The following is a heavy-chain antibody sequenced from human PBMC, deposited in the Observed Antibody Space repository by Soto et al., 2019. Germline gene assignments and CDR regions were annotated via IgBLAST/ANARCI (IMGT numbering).Heavy chain of an antibody. V-gene: IGHV4-34*01. Sequence: PSETLSLTCAVYGGSFSGYYWSWIRQPPGKGLEWIGEINHSGSTNYNPSLKSRVTISVDTSKNQFSLKLSSVTAADTAVYYCARGLRRGIDYWGQGTLVTVSS. CDR1: GGSFSGYY. J-gene: IGHJ4*02. CDR2: INHSGST. CDR3: ARGLRRGIDY.